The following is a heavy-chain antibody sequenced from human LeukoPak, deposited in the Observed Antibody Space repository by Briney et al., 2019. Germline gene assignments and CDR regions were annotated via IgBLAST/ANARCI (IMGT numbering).Heavy chain of an antibody. CDR1: GGSISSYY. CDR3: ARAYGSYSFDY. J-gene: IGHJ4*02. CDR2: GSYSGST. Sequence: SETLSLTCTVSGGSISSYYWNWIRQPPGKGLEWIGYGSYSGSTDYNPSLKSRVTISVDTSKNQFSLKLSSVTAADTAVHYCARAYGSYSFDYWGQGTLVTVSS. V-gene: IGHV4-59*01. D-gene: IGHD1-26*01.